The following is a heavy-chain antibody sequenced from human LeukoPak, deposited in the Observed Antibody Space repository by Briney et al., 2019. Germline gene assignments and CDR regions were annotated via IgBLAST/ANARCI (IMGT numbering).Heavy chain of an antibody. V-gene: IGHV3-74*01. Sequence: GGSLRLSCVASGFTFSSYLMQWVRQTPGKGLVSVSYIYNDGSSTSYADSVKGRFTNSRDNAKNTLYLQMNSLRAEDTAIYYCVRDYHYYIDVWGKGTTVIVSS. CDR3: VRDYHYYIDV. CDR2: IYNDGSST. J-gene: IGHJ6*03. CDR1: GFTFSSYL.